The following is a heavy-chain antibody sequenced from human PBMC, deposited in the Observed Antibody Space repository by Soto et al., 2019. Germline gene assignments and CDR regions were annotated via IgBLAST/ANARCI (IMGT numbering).Heavy chain of an antibody. Sequence: GGSLRLSCAASGFTVSSNYMSWVRQAPGKGLEWVSVIYSGGSTYYADSVKGRFTISRDNSKNTLYLQMNSLRAEDTAVYYCARVTRGWYYNSSGPEDYWGQGTLVTVSS. J-gene: IGHJ4*02. D-gene: IGHD3-22*01. CDR3: ARVTRGWYYNSSGPEDY. CDR1: GFTVSSNY. CDR2: IYSGGST. V-gene: IGHV3-53*01.